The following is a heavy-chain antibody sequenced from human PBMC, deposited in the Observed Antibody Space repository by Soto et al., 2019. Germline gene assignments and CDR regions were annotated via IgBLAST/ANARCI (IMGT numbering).Heavy chain of an antibody. D-gene: IGHD3-10*01. CDR2: IYYSGST. CDR1: GGSISSGGYY. V-gene: IGHV4-31*03. CDR3: ARDGSAGTVAFDI. J-gene: IGHJ3*02. Sequence: SETLSLTCTVSGGSISSGGYYWSWIRQHPGKGLEWIGYIYYSGSTYYNPSLKSRVTISVDTSKNQFSLKLSSVTAADTAVYYCARDGSAGTVAFDIWGQGTMVTVSS.